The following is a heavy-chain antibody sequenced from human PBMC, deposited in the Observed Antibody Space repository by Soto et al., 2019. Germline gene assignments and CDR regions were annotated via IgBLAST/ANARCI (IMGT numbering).Heavy chain of an antibody. V-gene: IGHV4-59*01. J-gene: IGHJ4*02. CDR1: GGSISSYY. CDR3: ARRYGGNFDY. D-gene: IGHD3-16*01. CDR2: IYYSGST. Sequence: QVQLQESGPGLVKPSETLSLTCTVSGGSISSYYWSWIRQPPGKGLEWIGYIYYSGSTNYNPSLKSRVTISVYTSKNQFSLKLSSVTAADTAVYYCARRYGGNFDYWGQGTLVTVSS.